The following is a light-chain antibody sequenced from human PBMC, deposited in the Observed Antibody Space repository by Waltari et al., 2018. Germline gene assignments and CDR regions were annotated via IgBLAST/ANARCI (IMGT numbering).Light chain of an antibody. V-gene: IGLV2-8*01. CDR1: SSDVGGYNY. CDR3: NSYAGSNNPRV. J-gene: IGLJ2*01. Sequence: QSALTQPPSASGSPGQSVTISCTGTSSDVGGYNYVSWYQQHPGKAPKLIIYEVSNRPAGVPDCFSGSKSGNTASLTVSGLQAEDEADYYCNSYAGSNNPRVFGGGTKLTVL. CDR2: EVS.